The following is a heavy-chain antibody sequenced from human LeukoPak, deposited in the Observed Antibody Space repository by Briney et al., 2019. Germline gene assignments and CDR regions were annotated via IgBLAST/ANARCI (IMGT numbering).Heavy chain of an antibody. D-gene: IGHD3-16*01. CDR3: ARVPMTAPGMGVDH. J-gene: IGHJ4*02. V-gene: IGHV3-74*01. CDR2: INSDGSVI. Sequence: QPGXXLXLSGAASGFTFSGYWMHWVRQGPGKGLVWVSRINSDGSVINYADSVKGRFTISRDNAKNTLYLQMNSLRAEGTAVYYCARVPMTAPGMGVDHWGQGTLVTVTS. CDR1: GFTFSGYW.